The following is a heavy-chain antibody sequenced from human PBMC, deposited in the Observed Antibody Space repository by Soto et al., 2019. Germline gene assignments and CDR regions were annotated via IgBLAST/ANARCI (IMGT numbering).Heavy chain of an antibody. D-gene: IGHD3-22*01. CDR2: IYYSGST. CDR3: ARQYYYDSSGYWYYFDY. J-gene: IGHJ4*02. CDR1: GGSISSGDYY. Sequence: PSETLSLTCTVSGGSISSGDYYWSWIRQPPGKGLEWIGYIYYSGSTYYNPSLKSRVTISVDTSKNQFSLKLSSVTAADTAVYYCARQYYYDSSGYWYYFDYWGQGTLVTVSS. V-gene: IGHV4-30-4*01.